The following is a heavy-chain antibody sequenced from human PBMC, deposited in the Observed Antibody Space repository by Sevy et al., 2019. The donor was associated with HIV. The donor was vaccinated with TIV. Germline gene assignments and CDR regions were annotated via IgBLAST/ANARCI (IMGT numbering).Heavy chain of an antibody. Sequence: SETLSLTCTVSGGSMSGSHYYWGWIRRPPGKGLEWIGSVYYSGSTHYNPSLKSRVTISVDTSKSLLSLELTSVIATYTAVYYCARNSTGHSFDYWGHGTLVTVSS. J-gene: IGHJ4*01. D-gene: IGHD3-22*01. CDR3: ARNSTGHSFDY. V-gene: IGHV4-39*01. CDR1: GGSMSGSHYY. CDR2: VYYSGST.